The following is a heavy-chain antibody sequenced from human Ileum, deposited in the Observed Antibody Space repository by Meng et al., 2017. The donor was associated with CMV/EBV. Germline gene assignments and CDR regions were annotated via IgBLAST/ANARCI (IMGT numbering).Heavy chain of an antibody. J-gene: IGHJ6*02. CDR3: AREATNYGSSWGHYYYYGMDV. V-gene: IGHV3-66*02. D-gene: IGHD6-13*01. CDR2: IYSGGST. CDR1: GFTVSNNY. Sequence: GGSLRLSCAASGFTVSNNYMSWVRQAPGKGLEWVSVIYSGGSTYYADSVKGRFTISRDNSKNTLYLQMNSLRAEDTAVYYCAREATNYGSSWGHYYYYGMDVWGQGTTVTVSS.